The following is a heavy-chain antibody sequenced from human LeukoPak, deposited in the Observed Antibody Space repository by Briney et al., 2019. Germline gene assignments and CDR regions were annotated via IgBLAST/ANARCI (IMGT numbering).Heavy chain of an antibody. Sequence: SETLSLTCTVSGGSISSYYWSWIRQPPGKGLEWIGYIHYSGSTNYNPSLKSRVTISVDTSKNQFSLKLSSVTAADTAVYYCARWGGIGMDVWGQGTTVTVSS. CDR3: ARWGGIGMDV. D-gene: IGHD3-16*01. V-gene: IGHV4-59*01. J-gene: IGHJ6*02. CDR2: IHYSGST. CDR1: GGSISSYY.